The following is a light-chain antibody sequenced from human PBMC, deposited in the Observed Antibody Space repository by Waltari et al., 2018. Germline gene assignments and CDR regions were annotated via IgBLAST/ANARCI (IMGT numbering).Light chain of an antibody. V-gene: IGLV1-44*01. J-gene: IGLJ2*01. Sequence: QSQLTQPPSASGTPGQRVTISCSGSDSNIGRNSVNWYQQFPGPAPKLLVYVRGQLPSGFPDRFSASKSGTSASLAISCPQSDDESTYYCAAWDDNFNCRVVFGGGTKLTVL. CDR1: DSNIGRNS. CDR2: VRG. CDR3: AAWDDNFNCRVV.